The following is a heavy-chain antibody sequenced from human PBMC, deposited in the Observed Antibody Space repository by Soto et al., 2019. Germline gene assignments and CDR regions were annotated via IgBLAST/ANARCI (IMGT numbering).Heavy chain of an antibody. CDR2: INSDGSST. CDR3: ARDYYKYYDSSGYYRSPAY. V-gene: IGHV3-74*01. Sequence: PGGSLRLSGAAAGFTLSSYWRHLGRQAPGKGLVWISRINSDGSSTSYADYVKGRFTISRDNAKNTLYLQMNSLRAEDTAVYYCARDYYKYYDSSGYYRSPAYWGQGT. D-gene: IGHD3-22*01. CDR1: GFTLSSYW. J-gene: IGHJ4*02.